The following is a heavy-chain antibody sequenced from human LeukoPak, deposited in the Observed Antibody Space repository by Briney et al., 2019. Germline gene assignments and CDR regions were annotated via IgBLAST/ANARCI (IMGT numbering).Heavy chain of an antibody. CDR2: IYYSGST. CDR3: ARTRPTAFYGEYGEDDY. V-gene: IGHV4-30-4*01. CDR1: GGSISSGDYY. Sequence: SETLSLTCTVSGGSISSGDYYWSWIRQPPGKGLEWIGYIYYSGSTYYNPSLKSRVTISVDTSKNQFSLKLSSVTAADTAVYYCARTRPTAFYGEYGEDDYWGQGTLVTVSS. J-gene: IGHJ4*02. D-gene: IGHD4-17*01.